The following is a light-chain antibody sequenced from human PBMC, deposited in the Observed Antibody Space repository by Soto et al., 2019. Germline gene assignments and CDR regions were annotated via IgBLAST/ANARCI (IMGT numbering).Light chain of an antibody. Sequence: DIQMTQSPSSLSASVGDRVTITCRASQSISSYLNWYQQKPGKAPKLLIYAASSLQSGVPSRFSGSGSGTDFTLTIISLQPEDLATYYCQQSYRTPTFGQGTRLEIK. CDR1: QSISSY. CDR3: QQSYRTPT. J-gene: IGKJ5*01. CDR2: AAS. V-gene: IGKV1-39*01.